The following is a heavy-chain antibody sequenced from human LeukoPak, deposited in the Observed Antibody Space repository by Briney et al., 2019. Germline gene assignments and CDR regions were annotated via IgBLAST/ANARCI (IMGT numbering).Heavy chain of an antibody. Sequence: SETLSLTCTVSGGSISSYYWSWIRQSPGKGLEWIGYIFYIGGTNYNPSLKSRVTISVDTSKNQFSLKLSSVTAADTAVYYCARSLQLGSYYYYYYMDVWGKGTTVTVSS. CDR2: IFYIGGT. V-gene: IGHV4-59*01. D-gene: IGHD1-1*01. CDR1: GGSISSYY. CDR3: ARSLQLGSYYYYYYMDV. J-gene: IGHJ6*03.